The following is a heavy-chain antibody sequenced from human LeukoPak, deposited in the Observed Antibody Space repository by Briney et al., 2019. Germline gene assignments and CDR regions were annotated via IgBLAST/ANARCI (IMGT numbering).Heavy chain of an antibody. CDR3: AKDLYTYGTTPLDY. J-gene: IGHJ4*02. CDR2: ISSSGGST. CDR1: GFTFSSYA. V-gene: IGHV3-23*01. D-gene: IGHD5-18*01. Sequence: GGSLRLSCAASGFTFSSYAMSWVRQAAGKGLEWVSSISSSGGSTYYADSVKGRFTISRDYSKNILYLQMNSLRAVDTAVYYCAKDLYTYGTTPLDYWGQGILVTVSS.